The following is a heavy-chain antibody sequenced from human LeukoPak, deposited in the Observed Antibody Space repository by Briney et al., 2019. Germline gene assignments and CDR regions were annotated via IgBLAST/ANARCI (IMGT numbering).Heavy chain of an antibody. J-gene: IGHJ4*02. D-gene: IGHD3-3*01. CDR1: GFTFDDYG. V-gene: IGHV3-20*04. Sequence: GGSLRLSRAASGFTFDDYGMSWVRQAPGKGLEWVSSINWNGGSTGYADSVKGRFTISRDNAKNSLYLQMNSLRAEDTAVYYCARAQLRFLEWSPWGYWGQGTLVTVSS. CDR3: ARAQLRFLEWSPWGY. CDR2: INWNGGST.